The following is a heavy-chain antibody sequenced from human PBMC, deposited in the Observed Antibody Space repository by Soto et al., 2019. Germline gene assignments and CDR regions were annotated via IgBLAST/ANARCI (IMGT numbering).Heavy chain of an antibody. CDR2: INPSGGST. V-gene: IGHV1-46*03. Sequence: GASVKVSCKAYGYGFTSYYMHWVRQAPGQGLEWTGIINPSGGSTSYAQKFQGRVTMTRDTSTSTVYMELSSLRSEDTAVYYCAREEDRSTSCYECFDYWGQGTLVTVSS. D-gene: IGHD2-2*01. J-gene: IGHJ4*02. CDR1: GYGFTSYY. CDR3: AREEDRSTSCYECFDY.